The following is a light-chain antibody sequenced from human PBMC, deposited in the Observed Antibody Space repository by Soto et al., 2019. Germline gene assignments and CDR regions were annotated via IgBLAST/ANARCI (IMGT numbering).Light chain of an antibody. V-gene: IGLV3-9*01. Sequence: SYELTQPLSVSVALGQTARITGGASNIGSKNVHWYQQKPGQAPVLVIYRDTNRPSGIPERISGYNSGNTATLTISGAQAGDEAEYYCQVCDSNTVVFGGGNQLTVL. CDR3: QVCDSNTVV. J-gene: IGLJ7*01. CDR2: RDT. CDR1: NIGSKN.